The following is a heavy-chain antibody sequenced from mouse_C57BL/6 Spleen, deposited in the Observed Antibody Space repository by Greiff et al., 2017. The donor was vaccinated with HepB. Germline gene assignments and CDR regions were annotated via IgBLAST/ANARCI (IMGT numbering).Heavy chain of an antibody. CDR3: ARRPPYAMDY. Sequence: EVMLVESGGDLVKPGGSLKLSCAASGFTFSSYGMSWVRQTPDKRLEWVATISSGGSYTYYPDSVKGRFTISRDNAKNTLYLQMSRLKSEDTAMYYCARRPPYAMDYWGQGTSVTVSS. J-gene: IGHJ4*01. V-gene: IGHV5-6*02. CDR1: GFTFSSYG. CDR2: ISSGGSYT.